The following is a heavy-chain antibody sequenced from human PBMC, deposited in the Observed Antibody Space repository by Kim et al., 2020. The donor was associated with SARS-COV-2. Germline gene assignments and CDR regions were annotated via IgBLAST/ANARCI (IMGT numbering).Heavy chain of an antibody. J-gene: IGHJ4*02. CDR2: K. V-gene: IGHV3-7*01. D-gene: IGHD6-25*01. CDR3: ARDDGFRSIDH. Sequence: KFYVDSVEGRVTVSRDNAKNSVYLQMNGLRAEDTAVYYCARDDGFRSIDHWGQGTLVTVSS.